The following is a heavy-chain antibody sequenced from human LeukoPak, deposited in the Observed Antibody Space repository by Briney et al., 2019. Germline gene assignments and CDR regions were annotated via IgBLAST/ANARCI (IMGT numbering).Heavy chain of an antibody. V-gene: IGHV4-31*03. Sequence: SETLSLTCTVSGDSISSGGYYWSWIRQHLGKGLEWIGYIHYSGSTYHNPSLKSRVTISRDTSKNQFSLKLSSVTAADTAVYYCARQRYYGSGSYSLNWFDPWGQGTLVTVSS. CDR2: IHYSGST. D-gene: IGHD3-10*01. CDR1: GDSISSGGYY. CDR3: ARQRYYGSGSYSLNWFDP. J-gene: IGHJ5*02.